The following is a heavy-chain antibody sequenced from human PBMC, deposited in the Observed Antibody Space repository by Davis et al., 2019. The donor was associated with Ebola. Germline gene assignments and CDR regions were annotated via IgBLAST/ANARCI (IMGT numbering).Heavy chain of an antibody. CDR1: GYTFTSYG. J-gene: IGHJ4*02. CDR3: ARDRYSSGWAMLDY. V-gene: IGHV1-18*04. CDR2: ISTYKANT. Sequence: ASVKVSCKASGYTFTSYGISWVRQAPGQELEWMGWISTYKANTNYAQKLQGRVTMTTDTSTNTAYMELRSLRSDDTAVYYCARDRYSSGWAMLDYWGQGTLVTVSS. D-gene: IGHD6-19*01.